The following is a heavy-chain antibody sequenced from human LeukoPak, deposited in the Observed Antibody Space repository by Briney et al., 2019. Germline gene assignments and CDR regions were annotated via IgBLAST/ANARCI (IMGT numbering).Heavy chain of an antibody. V-gene: IGHV3-33*01. CDR1: GFTFSSYG. J-gene: IGHJ4*02. Sequence: GGSLGLSCAASGFTFSSYGMHWVRQAPGKGLEWVAVIWYDGSNKYYVDSVKGRFTISRDNSKNMLYLQMNSLRAEDTAVYYCARVEGRFYGSGSYRGFDYWGQGTLVTVSS. D-gene: IGHD3-10*01. CDR2: IWYDGSNK. CDR3: ARVEGRFYGSGSYRGFDY.